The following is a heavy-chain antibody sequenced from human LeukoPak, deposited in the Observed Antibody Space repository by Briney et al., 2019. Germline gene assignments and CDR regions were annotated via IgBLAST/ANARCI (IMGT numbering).Heavy chain of an antibody. CDR3: ARDYDFWSGYYTGPVSWFDP. V-gene: IGHV3-74*01. Sequence: PGGSLRLSCAASGFTFSSYWMHWVRQAPGKGLVWVSRINSDGSSTSYADSVKGRFTISRDNAKNTLYLQMNSLRAEDTAVYYCARDYDFWSGYYTGPVSWFDPWGQGILVTVSS. CDR2: INSDGSST. CDR1: GFTFSSYW. D-gene: IGHD3-3*01. J-gene: IGHJ5*02.